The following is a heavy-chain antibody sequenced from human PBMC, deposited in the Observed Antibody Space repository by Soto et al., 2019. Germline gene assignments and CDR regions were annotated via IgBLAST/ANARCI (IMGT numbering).Heavy chain of an antibody. Sequence: SETLSLTCTVSGGPISSYYWSWIRQPPGKGLEWIGYIYYTGSTNYNPSLKSRVTISVDTSKNQFSLKVSSVTAADTAVYYCARHRDSYGSGDFDYWGQGTLVTVSS. CDR2: IYYTGST. J-gene: IGHJ4*02. CDR3: ARHRDSYGSGDFDY. D-gene: IGHD5-18*01. CDR1: GGPISSYY. V-gene: IGHV4-59*08.